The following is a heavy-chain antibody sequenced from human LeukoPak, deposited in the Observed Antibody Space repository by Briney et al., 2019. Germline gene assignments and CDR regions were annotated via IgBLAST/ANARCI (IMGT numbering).Heavy chain of an antibody. J-gene: IGHJ4*02. CDR1: GGFFSGYY. CDR3: ARGSIAARRSLDY. CDR2: INHSGST. D-gene: IGHD6-6*01. V-gene: IGHV4-34*01. Sequence: PSETLSLTCAVYGGFFSGYYWSWIRQRPGKGLEWIGEINHSGSTNYNPSLKSRVTISVDTSKNQFSLKLSSVTAADTAVYYCARGSIAARRSLDYWGQGTLVTVSS.